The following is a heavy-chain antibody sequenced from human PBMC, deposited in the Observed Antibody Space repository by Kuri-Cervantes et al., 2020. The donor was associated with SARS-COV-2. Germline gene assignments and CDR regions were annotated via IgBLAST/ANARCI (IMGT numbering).Heavy chain of an antibody. V-gene: IGHV3-9*01. Sequence: SLKISCAASGFTFDDYAMHWVRQAPGKGLEWVSGISWNSGSIGYADSVKGRFTISRDNAKNSLYLQMNGLRAEDTALYYCAKATTPNYYGMDVWGQGTTVTVSS. CDR2: ISWNSGSI. CDR1: GFTFDDYA. J-gene: IGHJ6*02. CDR3: AKATTPNYYGMDV.